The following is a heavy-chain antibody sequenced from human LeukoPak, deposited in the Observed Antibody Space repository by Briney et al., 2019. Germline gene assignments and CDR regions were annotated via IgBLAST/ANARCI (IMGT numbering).Heavy chain of an antibody. V-gene: IGHV3-11*01. CDR2: ISSSGSTI. J-gene: IGHJ4*02. Sequence: GGSLRLSCAASGFTFSDYYMSWIRQAPGKGLEWVSYISSSGSTIYYADSVKGRFTISRDNAKNSLYLQMNSLRAEDTAVYYCARDHSYSSGWYIQDLRGYYFDYWGQGTLVTVSS. CDR1: GFTFSDYY. D-gene: IGHD6-19*01. CDR3: ARDHSYSSGWYIQDLRGYYFDY.